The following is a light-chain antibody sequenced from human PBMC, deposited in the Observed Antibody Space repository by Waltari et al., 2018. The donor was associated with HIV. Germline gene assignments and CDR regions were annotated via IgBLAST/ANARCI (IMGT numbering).Light chain of an antibody. Sequence: EIVLTQSPATLSLSPGERATLSCRASQSVSSYLAWYQQKPGQAPRLLIYDASNRATGSPARFSGSGSGTDFTRTISSLEPEDFAGYYCQQGSNWPRTFGQGTKLEIK. CDR1: QSVSSY. CDR2: DAS. J-gene: IGKJ2*01. CDR3: QQGSNWPRT. V-gene: IGKV3-11*01.